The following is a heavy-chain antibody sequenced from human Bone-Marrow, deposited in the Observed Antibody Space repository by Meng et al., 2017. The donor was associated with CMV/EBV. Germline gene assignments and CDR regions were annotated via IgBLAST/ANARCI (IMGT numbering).Heavy chain of an antibody. CDR2: ISSSGSTR. D-gene: IGHD3-10*01. CDR3: ARELGAFNSGNFDY. V-gene: IGHV3-48*03. J-gene: IGHJ4*02. CDR1: GFSLSSYD. Sequence: GGSLRLSCVASGFSLSSYDMNWVRQAPGKGLEWVSHISSSGSTRHYADSVKGRFTISRDNTKKSLHLHMNSLRAEDTAVYYCARELGAFNSGNFDYWGQGTLVTVSS.